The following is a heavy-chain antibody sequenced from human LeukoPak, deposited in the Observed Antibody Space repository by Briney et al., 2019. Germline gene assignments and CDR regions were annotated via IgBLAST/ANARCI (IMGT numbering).Heavy chain of an antibody. V-gene: IGHV3-7*01. D-gene: IGHD6-13*01. J-gene: IGHJ4*02. Sequence: GGSLRLSCAASEFTFSGYWMNWVRQAPGKGPEWVANINQDGSEEHYVDSVKGRFTISRDNAKNSLFLQMNSLRVEDTAVFYCARDGFVGAADYWGQGTLVTVSS. CDR1: EFTFSGYW. CDR3: ARDGFVGAADY. CDR2: INQDGSEE.